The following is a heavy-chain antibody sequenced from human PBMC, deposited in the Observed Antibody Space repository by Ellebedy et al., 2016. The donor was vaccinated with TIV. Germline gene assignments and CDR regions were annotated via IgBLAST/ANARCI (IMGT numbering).Heavy chain of an antibody. D-gene: IGHD6-6*01. V-gene: IGHV4-34*01. CDR3: ARPSEQLLDFDY. CDR1: GGSFSGYY. J-gene: IGHJ4*02. Sequence: SETLSLXXAVYGGSFSGYYWSWIRQPPGKGLEWIGEINHSGSTNYNPSLKSRVTISVDTSKNQFSLKLSSVTAADTAVYYCARPSEQLLDFDYWGQGTLVTVSS. CDR2: INHSGST.